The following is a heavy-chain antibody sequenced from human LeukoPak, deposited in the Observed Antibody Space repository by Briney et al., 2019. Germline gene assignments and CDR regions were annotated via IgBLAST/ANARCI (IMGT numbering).Heavy chain of an antibody. V-gene: IGHV4-34*01. D-gene: IGHD4-17*01. Sequence: PSETLSLTCAVYGGSFSGYYWSWIRQPPGKGLEWIGEINHSGSTNYNPSLKSRVTISVDTSKNQFSLKLSSVTAADTAVYYCARVKTVCYFDSWGQGTLVTVSS. CDR1: GGSFSGYY. CDR3: ARVKTVCYFDS. CDR2: INHSGST. J-gene: IGHJ4*02.